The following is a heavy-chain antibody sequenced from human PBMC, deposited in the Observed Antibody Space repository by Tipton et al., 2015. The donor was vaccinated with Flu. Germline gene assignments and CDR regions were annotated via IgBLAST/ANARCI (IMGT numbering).Heavy chain of an antibody. CDR3: ARDTSYGLDV. V-gene: IGHV3-74*01. Sequence: SLRLSCAASGFTFSDYWMHWVRQAPGKGLVWVSRIRGDAGDTNYADSVKGRFTISRDNPKNALYLQMNSLRVEDTAVYYCARDTSYGLDVWGQGTTVTVSS. J-gene: IGHJ6*02. CDR1: GFTFSDYW. CDR2: IRGDAGDT.